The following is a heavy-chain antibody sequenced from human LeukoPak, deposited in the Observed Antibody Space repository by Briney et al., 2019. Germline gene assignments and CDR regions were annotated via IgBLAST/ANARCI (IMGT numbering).Heavy chain of an antibody. D-gene: IGHD2-15*01. J-gene: IGHJ5*02. CDR1: GGSFSGYY. CDR3: ARVDGSCSGGSCPSGNWFDP. Sequence: ASETPSLTCAVYGGSFSGYYWSWIRQPPGKGLEWIGEINHSGSTNYNPSLKSRVTISVDTSKNQFSLRLSSVTAADTAVYYCARVDGSCSGGSCPSGNWFDPWGQGTLVTVSS. CDR2: INHSGST. V-gene: IGHV4-34*01.